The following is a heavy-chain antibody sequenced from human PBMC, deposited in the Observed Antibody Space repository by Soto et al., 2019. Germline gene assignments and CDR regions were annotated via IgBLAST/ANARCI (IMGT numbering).Heavy chain of an antibody. CDR2: ISSSSTI. CDR3: ARAMSRRLALDY. J-gene: IGHJ4*02. D-gene: IGHD6-25*01. V-gene: IGHV3-48*02. CDR1: GFTFSSYS. Sequence: GGSLRLSCAASGFTFSSYSMNWVRQAPGKGLEWVSYISSSSTIYYADSVKGRFTISRDNAKNSLYLQMNSLRDEDTAVYYCARAMSRRLALDYWGQGTLVTVSS.